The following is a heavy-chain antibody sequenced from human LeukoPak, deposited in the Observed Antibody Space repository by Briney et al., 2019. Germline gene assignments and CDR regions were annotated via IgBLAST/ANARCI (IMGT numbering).Heavy chain of an antibody. CDR2: ISGGGENT. CDR1: GFSFSNYG. D-gene: IGHD2/OR15-2a*01. CDR3: ASDVRTTVN. V-gene: IGHV3-23*01. J-gene: IGHJ1*01. Sequence: GGSLRLSCAASGFSFSNYGMAWVRQAPGKGLEWVSAISGGGENTHYADSVEGRFTISRDNSKTTLYLQMNSLRAEDTAVYYCASDVRTTVNWGQGTLVTVSS.